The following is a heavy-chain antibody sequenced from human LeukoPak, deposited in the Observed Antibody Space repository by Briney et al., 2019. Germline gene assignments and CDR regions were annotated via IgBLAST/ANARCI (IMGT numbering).Heavy chain of an antibody. Sequence: GGSLRLSCAASGFTFSSYSMNWVRQAPGKGLVWVSSISSSSSYIYYADSVKGRFTISRDNAKNSLYLQMNSLRAEDTAVYYCARGTAYCGGDCPDYWGQGTLVTVSS. CDR3: ARGTAYCGGDCPDY. V-gene: IGHV3-21*01. D-gene: IGHD2-21*02. CDR1: GFTFSSYS. J-gene: IGHJ4*02. CDR2: ISSSSSYI.